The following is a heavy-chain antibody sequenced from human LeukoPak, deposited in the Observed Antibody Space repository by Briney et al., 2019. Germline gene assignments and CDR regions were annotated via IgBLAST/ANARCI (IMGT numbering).Heavy chain of an antibody. CDR2: ITSGGRT. V-gene: IGHV3-23*01. D-gene: IGHD1-26*01. CDR3: ARSIPPDF. J-gene: IGHJ4*02. CDR1: GFTFTTYA. Sequence: LAGGSLRLSCVPSGFTFTTYAMKWVRQAPGKGLEWASGITSGGRTYYADSVKGRFTISRDSSKNTLYLQMTSLRADDTALYYCARSIPPDFWGQGTLVTVSS.